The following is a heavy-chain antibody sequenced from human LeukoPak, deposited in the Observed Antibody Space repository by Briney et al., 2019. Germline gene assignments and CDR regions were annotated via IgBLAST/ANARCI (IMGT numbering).Heavy chain of an antibody. V-gene: IGHV3-53*01. J-gene: IGHJ2*01. D-gene: IGHD2-15*01. CDR3: ARRIDWYFDL. CDR1: GFMFTSFS. CDR2: IYSGGST. Sequence: PPGGSLRLSCTASGFMFTSFSMTWVRQAPGKGLEWVSVIYSGGSTYYVDSVKGRFTISRDNSKNTLYLQMNSLRAEDTAVYYCARRIDWYFDLWGRGTLVTVSS.